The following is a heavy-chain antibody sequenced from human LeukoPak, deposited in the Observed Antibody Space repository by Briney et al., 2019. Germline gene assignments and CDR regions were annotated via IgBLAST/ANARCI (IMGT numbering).Heavy chain of an antibody. CDR3: ARGEGGYELDVGFDY. Sequence: SETLSLTCTVSGGSISSGDYYWSWIRQPPRKGLEWIGYIYYSGSTYYNPSLKSRVTISVDTSKNQFSLKLSSVTAADTAVYYCARGEGGYELDVGFDYWGQGTLVTVSS. V-gene: IGHV4-30-4*01. CDR1: GGSISSGDYY. D-gene: IGHD5-12*01. J-gene: IGHJ4*02. CDR2: IYYSGST.